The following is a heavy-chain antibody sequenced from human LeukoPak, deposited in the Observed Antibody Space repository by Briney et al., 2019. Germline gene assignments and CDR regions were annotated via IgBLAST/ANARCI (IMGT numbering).Heavy chain of an antibody. J-gene: IGHJ4*02. Sequence: SETLSLTCAVYGGSFSGYYWSWIRQPPGKGLEWIGEINHSGSTNYNPSLKSRVTISVDTSKNQFSLKLSSVTAADTAVYYCARDRWELALDYWGQGTLVTVSS. D-gene: IGHD1-26*01. CDR2: INHSGST. CDR1: GGSFSGYY. V-gene: IGHV4-34*01. CDR3: ARDRWELALDY.